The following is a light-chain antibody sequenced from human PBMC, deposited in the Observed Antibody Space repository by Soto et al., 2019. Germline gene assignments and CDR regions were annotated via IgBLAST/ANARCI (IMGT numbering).Light chain of an antibody. CDR2: DAS. J-gene: IGKJ1*01. Sequence: DIQMTQSPSTLSASVGDRVTITCRASQNINSWLAWYQQKPGKAPNLLIYDASTLESGVPSRFSGSGSATEFTLTISSLQPEDFATYYCQQFHSFSRTFGQGTKVDIK. CDR1: QNINSW. CDR3: QQFHSFSRT. V-gene: IGKV1-5*01.